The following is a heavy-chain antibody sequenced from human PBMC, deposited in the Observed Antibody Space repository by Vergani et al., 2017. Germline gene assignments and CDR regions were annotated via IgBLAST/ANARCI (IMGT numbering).Heavy chain of an antibody. CDR1: GGTFSSYA. D-gene: IGHD6-19*01. Sequence: QVQLVQSGAEVKKPGSSVKVSCKASGGTFSSYAISWVRQAPGQGLEWMGWINPSGGSTSYAQKFQGRVTMTRDTSTSTVYMELSSLRSEDTAVYYCGRDRPEGASGWFGHYYYYGMDVWGQGTTVTVSS. CDR3: GRDRPEGASGWFGHYYYYGMDV. CDR2: INPSGGST. J-gene: IGHJ6*02. V-gene: IGHV1-46*01.